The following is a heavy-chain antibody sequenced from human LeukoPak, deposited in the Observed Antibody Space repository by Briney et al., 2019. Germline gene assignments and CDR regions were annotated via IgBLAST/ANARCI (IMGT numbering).Heavy chain of an antibody. CDR3: ARRYCSGGSCYLLFDY. Sequence: ASVKVSCKASGYTFTGYYMHWVRQAPGQGLEWMGWINPNSGGTNYAQKFQGRVTMTRDTSISTAYMELSRPRSDDTAVYYCARRYCSGGSCYLLFDYWGQGTLVTVSS. D-gene: IGHD2-15*01. V-gene: IGHV1-2*02. J-gene: IGHJ4*02. CDR2: INPNSGGT. CDR1: GYTFTGYY.